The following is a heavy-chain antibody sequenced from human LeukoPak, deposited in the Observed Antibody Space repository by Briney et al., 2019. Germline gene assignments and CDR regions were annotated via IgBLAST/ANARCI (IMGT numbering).Heavy chain of an antibody. CDR3: ARHVNFRSPYDY. CDR1: GYSFTNYW. CDR2: IYPGDSDT. V-gene: IGHV5-51*01. J-gene: IGHJ4*02. D-gene: IGHD5-24*01. Sequence: GESLKISCKGSGYSFTNYWIGWVRQMPGKGLEWMGIIYPGDSDTRYSPSFQGRVTIPADKSIDTALLQWSSLRASDTAMYYCARHVNFRSPYDYWGQGTLVTVSS.